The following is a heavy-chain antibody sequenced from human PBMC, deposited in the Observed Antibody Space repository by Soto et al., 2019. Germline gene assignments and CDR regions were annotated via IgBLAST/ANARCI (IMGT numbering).Heavy chain of an antibody. CDR2: ISWNSGSI. D-gene: IGHD6-19*01. V-gene: IGHV3-9*01. CDR1: GVTFDDYA. J-gene: IGHJ4*02. Sequence: GGSVGLSCAASGVTFDDYAMQWVRQAPGKGLEWVSGISWNSGSIGYADSVKGRFTISRDNAKNSLYLQMNSLRAEDTALYYCAKDISIVSSGFPYYFDYWGQGTLVTVSS. CDR3: AKDISIVSSGFPYYFDY.